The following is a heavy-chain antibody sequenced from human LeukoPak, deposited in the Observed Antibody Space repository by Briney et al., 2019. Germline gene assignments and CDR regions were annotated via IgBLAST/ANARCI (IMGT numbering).Heavy chain of an antibody. V-gene: IGHV1-18*01. CDR3: ARDPDSSGATDYFDY. Sequence: ASVKVSCKASGYTFTSYGISWVRQVPGQGLEWMGWISAYNGNTNYAQKLQGRVTMTTDTSTSTAYMELRSLRSDDTAVYYCARDPDSSGATDYFDYWGQGTLVTVSS. D-gene: IGHD6-19*01. CDR2: ISAYNGNT. CDR1: GYTFTSYG. J-gene: IGHJ4*02.